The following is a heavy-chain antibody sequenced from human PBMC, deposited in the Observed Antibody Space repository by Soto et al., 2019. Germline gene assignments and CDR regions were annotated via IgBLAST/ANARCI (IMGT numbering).Heavy chain of an antibody. CDR2: ISAKNGDT. CDR3: ARISVDVPE. Sequence: QVQLVQSGADVKKPGASVRVSCKASGYTFTDYGITWVRQAPGQGLEWMGWISAKNGDTNLAQKFRGRVTLTTDTSTGTAYMDLRSLTPDDTALYYCARISVDVPEWGQGTLITVSS. D-gene: IGHD5-12*01. J-gene: IGHJ4*02. V-gene: IGHV1-18*01. CDR1: GYTFTDYG.